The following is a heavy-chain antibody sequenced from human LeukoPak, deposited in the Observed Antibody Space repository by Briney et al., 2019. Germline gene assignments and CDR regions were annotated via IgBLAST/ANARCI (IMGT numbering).Heavy chain of an antibody. V-gene: IGHV3-7*01. D-gene: IGHD4-11*01. CDR3: AREDQATVSEVGFDY. CDR1: GFTFSSYW. Sequence: GGSLRLSCAASGFTFSSYWMSWVRQAPGKGLEWVATTRQDGSQKYYVDSVRGRFTISRDNAENSLYLQMNSLRVEDTAVYYCAREDQATVSEVGFDYWGQGTLVTVSS. CDR2: TRQDGSQK. J-gene: IGHJ4*02.